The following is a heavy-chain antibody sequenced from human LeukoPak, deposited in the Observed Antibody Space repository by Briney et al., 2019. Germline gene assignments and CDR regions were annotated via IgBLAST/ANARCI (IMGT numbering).Heavy chain of an antibody. CDR2: IYYSGST. J-gene: IGHJ5*02. CDR1: GGSISSYY. D-gene: IGHD4-17*01. V-gene: IGHV4-59*08. CDR3: AGQTTAGIDP. Sequence: SETLSLTCTVSGGSISSYYWSWIRQPPGKGLEWVGYIYYSGSTHYNPSLKSRVTISVDTSKNQFSLQLTSVTAADTAVYYCAGQTTAGIDPWGQGTLVTVSS.